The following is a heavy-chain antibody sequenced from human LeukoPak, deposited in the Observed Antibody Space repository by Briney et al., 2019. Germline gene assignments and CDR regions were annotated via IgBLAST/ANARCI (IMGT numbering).Heavy chain of an antibody. D-gene: IGHD3-22*01. Sequence: PSQTLSLTCTVSGGSISSGSYYWSWLRQPAGKGLEWIGRIYATGRTNYNPSLKNRVTISLDTSKDQFSLKLSSVTAADTAVYYCARAIDSRGYQYKGFDPWGQGTLVTVSS. CDR3: ARAIDSRGYQYKGFDP. CDR2: IYATGRT. V-gene: IGHV4-61*02. J-gene: IGHJ5*02. CDR1: GGSISSGSYY.